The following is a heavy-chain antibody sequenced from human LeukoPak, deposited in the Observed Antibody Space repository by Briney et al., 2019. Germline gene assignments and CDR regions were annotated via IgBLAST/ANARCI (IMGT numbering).Heavy chain of an antibody. CDR2: IYPGDSGT. V-gene: IGHV5-51*01. D-gene: IGHD5-18*01. CDR1: GCSFTSYW. J-gene: IGHJ5*02. Sequence: GESLKISCKGSGCSFTSYWIGWVRQMPGKGLEWMGIIYPGDSGTRYSPSFQGQVTISADKSISTAYLQWSSLKASDTAMYYCARRGYSYGSPNWFDPWGQGTLVTVSS. CDR3: ARRGYSYGSPNWFDP.